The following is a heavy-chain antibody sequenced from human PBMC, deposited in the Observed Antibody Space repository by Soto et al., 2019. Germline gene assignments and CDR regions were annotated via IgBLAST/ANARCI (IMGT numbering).Heavy chain of an antibody. Sequence: HPGGSLRLSCAASGFTFSSYGMHWVRQAPGKGLEWVAVIWYDGSNKYYADSVKGRFTISRDNSKNTLYLQMNSLRAEDTAVYYCARDSYIAARDAFDIWGQGTMVTVSS. CDR3: ARDSYIAARDAFDI. CDR1: GFTFSSYG. V-gene: IGHV3-33*01. CDR2: IWYDGSNK. D-gene: IGHD6-6*01. J-gene: IGHJ3*02.